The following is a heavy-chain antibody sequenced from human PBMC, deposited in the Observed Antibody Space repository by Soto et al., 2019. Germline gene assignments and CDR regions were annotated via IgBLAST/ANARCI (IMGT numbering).Heavy chain of an antibody. J-gene: IGHJ6*02. CDR1: GGSISSSSYF. V-gene: IGHV4-39*01. D-gene: IGHD2-2*01. CDR3: ARLGGYCSGTSCYGYYGMDV. CDR2: FYYSGST. Sequence: PSETLSLTCSVSGGSISSSSYFWGWIRQPPGKGLEWIGTFYYSGSTYYNPSLESRVTISVDTSKNQFSLKVSSVTAADTAMYYCARLGGYCSGTSCYGYYGMDVWGQGTTVTVSS.